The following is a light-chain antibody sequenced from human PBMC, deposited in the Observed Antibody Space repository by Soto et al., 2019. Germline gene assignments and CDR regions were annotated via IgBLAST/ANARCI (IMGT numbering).Light chain of an antibody. CDR2: GIS. V-gene: IGKV3-20*01. Sequence: ESVLTQSPGTLSLSPGERATLSCRASQSVTNRYFAWYQQRPGQAPRLLIYGISNRATGIPDRFSGSGSGTDFNLTISRLEPEDFVVYYCHQYSSLPHTFGQGTKLEVK. CDR3: HQYSSLPHT. J-gene: IGKJ2*01. CDR1: QSVTNRY.